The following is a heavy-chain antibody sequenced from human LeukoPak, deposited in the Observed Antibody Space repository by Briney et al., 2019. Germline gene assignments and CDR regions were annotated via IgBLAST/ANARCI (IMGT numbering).Heavy chain of an antibody. CDR1: GLRFGSFW. J-gene: IGHJ4*02. D-gene: IGHD6-19*01. CDR3: ARGSSDWLR. V-gene: IGHV3-7*01. Sequence: PGGSLRLSCAVSGLRFGSFWMSWVRQAPGKGLEWVANVNQDGSEKYFVDSVRGRFTISRDNAKNSLSLQMSGLRVEDTAVYYCARGSSDWLRWGQGTQVTVSS. CDR2: VNQDGSEK.